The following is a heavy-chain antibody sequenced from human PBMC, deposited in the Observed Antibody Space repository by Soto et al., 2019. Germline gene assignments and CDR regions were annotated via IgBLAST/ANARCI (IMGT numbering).Heavy chain of an antibody. Sequence: GGSLRLSCATSGFTFSTYAITWGRQVPGRGLQWVSTILPDETGFYTVSVKGRFTISRDNYRGIVYLQMNDLWVEDAAIYYCAKDRLPTSGQRFYFDSWGQGSLVTVSS. CDR3: AKDRLPTSGQRFYFDS. V-gene: IGHV3-23*01. CDR2: ILPDETG. D-gene: IGHD2-15*01. J-gene: IGHJ4*02. CDR1: GFTFSTYA.